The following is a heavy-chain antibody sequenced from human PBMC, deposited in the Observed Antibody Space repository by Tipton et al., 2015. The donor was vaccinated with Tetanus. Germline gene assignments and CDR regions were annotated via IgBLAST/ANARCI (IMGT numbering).Heavy chain of an antibody. CDR2: IYDNGTT. V-gene: IGHV4-59*01. Sequence: TLSLTCTVAGGSISGYYWTWIRQPPGTGLEWIGYIYDNGTTNYSPSLKSRVIISVDKSKNQLSLKLGSVTAEDTAIYYCARRIQVFGPAILDAFDLWAQGTMVIVSS. D-gene: IGHD3/OR15-3a*01. J-gene: IGHJ3*01. CDR1: GGSISGYY. CDR3: ARRIQVFGPAILDAFDL.